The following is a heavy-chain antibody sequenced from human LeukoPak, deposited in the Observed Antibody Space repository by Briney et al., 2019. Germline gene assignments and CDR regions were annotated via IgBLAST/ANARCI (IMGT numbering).Heavy chain of an antibody. V-gene: IGHV3-11*04. CDR1: GFTFSDYY. D-gene: IGHD3-22*01. CDR2: ISSSGSTI. Sequence: PGGSLRLSCAASGFTFSDYYMNWIRQAPGKGLEWVSYISSSGSTIYYADSVKGRFIISRDNSENTLSLQMNSPRAEDTAVYYCAKDRSYYDSGGYRNFDYWGQGTLVTVSS. CDR3: AKDRSYYDSGGYRNFDY. J-gene: IGHJ4*02.